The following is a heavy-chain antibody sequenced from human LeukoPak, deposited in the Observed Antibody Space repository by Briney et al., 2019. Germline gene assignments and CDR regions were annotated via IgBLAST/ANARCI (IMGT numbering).Heavy chain of an antibody. Sequence: SETLSLTCAVSGYSISSGYYWGWIRQPPGKGLEWIGSVYHSGSTYSNPSLRRRVTISVDTSKNQFSLKLSSVTAADTAVYYCALTLWLSLQPVFDYWGQGILVTVSS. V-gene: IGHV4-38-2*01. D-gene: IGHD3-22*01. CDR2: VYHSGST. CDR1: GYSISSGYY. J-gene: IGHJ4*02. CDR3: ALTLWLSLQPVFDY.